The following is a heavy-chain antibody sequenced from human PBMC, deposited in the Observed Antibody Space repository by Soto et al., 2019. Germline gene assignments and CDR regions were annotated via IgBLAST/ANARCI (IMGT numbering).Heavy chain of an antibody. CDR2: IFHTGGT. V-gene: IGHV4-38-2*01. D-gene: IGHD2-15*01. CDR3: ARTWLAGGTPADAFDI. Sequence: SETLSLTCAVSASSISSAYFWGWIRQPPGKGLEWIATIFHTGGTYYNPSLKSRVTISVDMSNNQFSLRLNSVTAADTALYFCARTWLAGGTPADAFDIWGQGTMVTVS. CDR1: ASSISSAYF. J-gene: IGHJ3*02.